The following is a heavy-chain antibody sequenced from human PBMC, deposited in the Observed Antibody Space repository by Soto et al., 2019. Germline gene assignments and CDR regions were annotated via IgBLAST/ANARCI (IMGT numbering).Heavy chain of an antibody. CDR3: ARGYSRAENWFDP. D-gene: IGHD6-13*01. V-gene: IGHV4-4*02. J-gene: IGHJ5*02. CDR2: IYHSGST. Sequence: SETLSLTCAVSGGSISSSNWWSWVRQPPGKGLEWIGEIYHSGSTNYNPSLKSRVTISVDKSKNQFSLKLSSVTAADTAVYYCARGYSRAENWFDPWGQGTLVTVSS. CDR1: GGSISSSNW.